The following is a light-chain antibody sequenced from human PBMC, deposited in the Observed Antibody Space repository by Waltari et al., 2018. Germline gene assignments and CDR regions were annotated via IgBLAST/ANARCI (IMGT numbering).Light chain of an antibody. J-gene: IGKJ2*01. CDR1: PNFGTH. Sequence: IQMTQSPSSLSASVGDRLTITCRASPNFGTHLNWYQQKPGNAPKLLIYATSNLESGVPSRFAGSGSGTDFTLTINSVQPEDFATYHCQQTYGQGTFGQGTQLEIK. CDR2: ATS. V-gene: IGKV1-39*01. CDR3: QQTYGQGT.